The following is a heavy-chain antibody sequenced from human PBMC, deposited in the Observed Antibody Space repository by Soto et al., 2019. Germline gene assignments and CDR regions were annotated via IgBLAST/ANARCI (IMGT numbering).Heavy chain of an antibody. D-gene: IGHD3-9*01. CDR1: GFNLSHPW. J-gene: IGHJ4*02. Sequence: GGSLRLSCVASGFNLSHPWMTWVRQAAGKGLEWVGRIKSETDGGTADYAAPVKGRATISRDDSKNTVYLQMNSLKTEDTAVYYCTTGIYYDILTGYHNVAYWGQGALVTVSS. CDR3: TTGIYYDILTGYHNVAY. V-gene: IGHV3-15*01. CDR2: IKSETDGGTA.